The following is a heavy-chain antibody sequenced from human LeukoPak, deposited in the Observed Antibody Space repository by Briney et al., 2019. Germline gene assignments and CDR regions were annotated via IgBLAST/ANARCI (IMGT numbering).Heavy chain of an antibody. J-gene: IGHJ5*02. Sequence: PSETLSLTCTVSGGSISNYYWSWIRQPPGKGLEWIGYIYCSGSTNYNPSLKSRVTISVDTSKNQFSLKLSSVTAADTAVYYCARSAYSSGWYGGVNWFDPWGQGTLVTVSS. V-gene: IGHV4-59*01. CDR3: ARSAYSSGWYGGVNWFDP. CDR1: GGSISNYY. D-gene: IGHD6-19*01. CDR2: IYCSGST.